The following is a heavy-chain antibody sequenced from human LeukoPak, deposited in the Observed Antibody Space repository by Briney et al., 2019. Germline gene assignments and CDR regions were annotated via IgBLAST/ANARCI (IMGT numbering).Heavy chain of an antibody. CDR2: IYTGGNE. V-gene: IGHV3-53*01. D-gene: IGHD3-10*01. J-gene: IGHJ4*02. Sequence: GGSLRLSCAASGFSVSSKYMSWVRQAPGKGLEWVSVIYTGGNEYYADSVKGRFTISRDNAKNSLYVQMNSLRAEDTAVYYCARAPGVGLGFDYWGQGTLVTVSS. CDR1: GFSVSSKY. CDR3: ARAPGVGLGFDY.